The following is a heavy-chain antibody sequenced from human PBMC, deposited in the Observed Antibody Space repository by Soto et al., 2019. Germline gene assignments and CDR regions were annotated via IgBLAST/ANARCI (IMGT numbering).Heavy chain of an antibody. V-gene: IGHV4-4*07. CDR3: ARDWELLSFDS. Sequence: PSETLSLTCYVSGASIDRFYWSWIRQPAGKGLEWIGHIYSTGLTNYNPSLRSRVTMSVDSPNRQFSLKLTSVTAADTAVYYCARDWELLSFDSWGPGNLVTVSS. D-gene: IGHD1-7*01. CDR2: IYSTGLT. J-gene: IGHJ4*02. CDR1: GASIDRFY.